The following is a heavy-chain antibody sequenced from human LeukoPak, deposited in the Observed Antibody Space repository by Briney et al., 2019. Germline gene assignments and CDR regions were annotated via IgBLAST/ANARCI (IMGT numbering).Heavy chain of an antibody. CDR3: ARSFGLGAFDI. D-gene: IGHD3-16*01. CDR2: INAGNGNT. V-gene: IGHV1-3*03. CDR1: GYTFTSYD. J-gene: IGHJ3*02. Sequence: GASVKVSCKASGYTFTSYDINWVRQATGQGLEWMGWINAGNGNTKYSQEFQGRVTITRDTSASTAYMELSSLRSEDMAVYYCARSFGLGAFDIWGQGTMVTVSS.